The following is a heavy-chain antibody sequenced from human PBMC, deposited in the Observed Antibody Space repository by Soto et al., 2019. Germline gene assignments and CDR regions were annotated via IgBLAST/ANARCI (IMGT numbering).Heavy chain of an antibody. CDR2: ISSSSSYI. CDR3: ARDSSIAAAGTLWFDP. V-gene: IGHV3-21*01. CDR1: GFTFSSYS. Sequence: LRLSCAASGFTFSSYSMNWVRQAPGKGLEWVSSISSSSSYIYYADSVKGRFTISRDNAKNSLYLQMNSLRAEDTAVYYCARDSSIAAAGTLWFDPWGQGTLVTVSS. D-gene: IGHD6-13*01. J-gene: IGHJ5*02.